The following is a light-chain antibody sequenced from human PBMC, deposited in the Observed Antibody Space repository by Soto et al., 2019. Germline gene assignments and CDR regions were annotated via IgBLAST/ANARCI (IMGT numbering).Light chain of an antibody. CDR2: HAA. J-gene: IGKJ1*01. CDR3: QQYGSTPRT. CDR1: QIVTSRY. Sequence: EMVLTQSPGTLSLSPGERATLSCRASQIVTSRYLAWYQQKPGQAPRLLTYHAANRAAGIPDRFSGSGSGTDFTLTITGLEPEDIAVYYCQQYGSTPRTFGQGTKVEIK. V-gene: IGKV3-20*01.